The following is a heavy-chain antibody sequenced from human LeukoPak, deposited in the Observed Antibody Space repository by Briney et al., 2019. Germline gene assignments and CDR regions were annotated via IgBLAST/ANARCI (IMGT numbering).Heavy chain of an antibody. Sequence: GGSLRLSCAASGFTFSSYAMSWVRQAPGKGLEWVSAISGSGGSTYYADSVKGRFTISRDNSKNTLYLQMNSPRAEDTAVYYCAPNAARGVIPKTFDYWGQGTLVTVSS. J-gene: IGHJ4*02. CDR3: APNAARGVIPKTFDY. CDR1: GFTFSSYA. V-gene: IGHV3-23*01. CDR2: ISGSGGST. D-gene: IGHD3-10*01.